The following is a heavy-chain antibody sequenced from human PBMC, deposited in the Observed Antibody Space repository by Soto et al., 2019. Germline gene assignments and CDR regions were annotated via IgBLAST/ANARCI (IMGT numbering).Heavy chain of an antibody. V-gene: IGHV1-8*01. D-gene: IGHD1-26*01. CDR1: GYTFTSYD. CDR2: MNPNSGNT. Sequence: QVQLVQSGAEVKKPGASVKVSCKASGYTFTSYDINWVRQATGQGLEWMGWMNPNSGNTAYAQKSQGRVTMPGNTSIGTAYRELGSRGSEDTAVAYCAGERSGGGGNWFDPWGQGTLVTVSS. J-gene: IGHJ5*02. CDR3: AGERSGGGGNWFDP.